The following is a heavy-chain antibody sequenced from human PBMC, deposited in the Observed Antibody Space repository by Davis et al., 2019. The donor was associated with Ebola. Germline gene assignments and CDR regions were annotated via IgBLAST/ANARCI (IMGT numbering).Heavy chain of an antibody. V-gene: IGHV1-18*01. J-gene: IGHJ6*02. CDR2: ISAYNGNT. CDR1: GYTFTSYG. CDR3: ARDLGGSYYGNYYYYGMDV. D-gene: IGHD1-26*01. Sequence: GESLKVSCKASGYTFTSYGISWVRQAPGQGLEWMGWISAYNGNTNYAQKLQGRVTMTTDTSTSTAYMELRSLRSDDTAVYYCARDLGGSYYGNYYYYGMDVWGQGTTVTVSS.